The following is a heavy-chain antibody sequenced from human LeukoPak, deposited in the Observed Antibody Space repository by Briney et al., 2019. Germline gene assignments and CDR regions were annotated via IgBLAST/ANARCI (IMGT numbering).Heavy chain of an antibody. CDR2: IWYDGNNK. J-gene: IGHJ2*01. D-gene: IGHD7-27*01. CDR1: GFTFSNYG. Sequence: GRSLRPSCAASGFTFSNYGMHWVRQAPGKGLEWVALIWYDGNNKYYADSVKGRFTVSRDNSKNTLYLQMNSLRAEDTAVYYCARDPAAGEHFYFDLWGRGALVTVSS. CDR3: ARDPAAGEHFYFDL. V-gene: IGHV3-33*01.